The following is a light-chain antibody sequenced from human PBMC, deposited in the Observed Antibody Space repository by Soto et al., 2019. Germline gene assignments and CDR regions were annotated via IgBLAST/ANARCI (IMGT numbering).Light chain of an antibody. Sequence: EIVLTQSPATLSLSPGERATLSCRASQSVSSYLACYQQKPGQAPRLLIYDASNRATGIPARFSGSGSGTDFTLTISSLEPEDFVVYYCQQRSNWPPITFGQGTRLEIK. CDR3: QQRSNWPPIT. CDR2: DAS. CDR1: QSVSSY. V-gene: IGKV3-11*01. J-gene: IGKJ5*01.